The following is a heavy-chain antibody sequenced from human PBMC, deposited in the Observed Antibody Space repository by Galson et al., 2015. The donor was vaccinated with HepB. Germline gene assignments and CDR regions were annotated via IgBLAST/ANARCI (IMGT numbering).Heavy chain of an antibody. D-gene: IGHD1-26*01. V-gene: IGHV4-31*03. Sequence: TLSLTCTVSGGSISSGGYYWSWIRQHPGKGLEWIGYIYYSGSTYYNPSLKSRVTISVDTSKNQFSLKLSSVTAADTAVYYCARVVGATPYFDYWGQGTLVTVSS. CDR3: ARVVGATPYFDY. J-gene: IGHJ4*02. CDR1: GGSISSGGYY. CDR2: IYYSGST.